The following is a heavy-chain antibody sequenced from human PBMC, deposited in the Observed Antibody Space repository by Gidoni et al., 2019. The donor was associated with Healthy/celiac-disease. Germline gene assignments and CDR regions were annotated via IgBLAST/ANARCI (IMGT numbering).Heavy chain of an antibody. CDR2: IYYSGST. D-gene: IGHD3-22*01. V-gene: IGHV4-39*01. CDR3: ARRRLTMIVNGFGMDV. J-gene: IGHJ6*02. Sequence: QLQLQESGPGLVKPSETLSLTCTVSGGSISSSSYYWGWIRQPPGKGLEWIGSIYYSGSTYYNPSLKSRVTISVDTSKNQFSLKLSSVTAADTAVYYCARRRLTMIVNGFGMDVWGQGTTVTVSS. CDR1: GGSISSSSYY.